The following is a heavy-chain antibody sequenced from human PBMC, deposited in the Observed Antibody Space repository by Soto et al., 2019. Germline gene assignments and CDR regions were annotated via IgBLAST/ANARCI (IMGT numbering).Heavy chain of an antibody. V-gene: IGHV3-23*01. CDR2: INLGGDTT. D-gene: IGHD3-22*01. CDR3: ANYYSLGSPHPLPWPVSF. Sequence: PGGSLRLSCAASGFIFSNYAMSWVRQAPGKGLEWVSSINLGGDTTYYADSVKGRFSIFRDDSENTVYLHMNRLRAEDTAMYFCANYYSLGSPHPLPWPVSFWGQGTLVTVSS. CDR1: GFIFSNYA. J-gene: IGHJ4*02.